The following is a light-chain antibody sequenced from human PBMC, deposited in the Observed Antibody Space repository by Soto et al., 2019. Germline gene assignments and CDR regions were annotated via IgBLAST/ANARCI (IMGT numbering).Light chain of an antibody. Sequence: EIVMTQSPATLSVSPVERATLSCRASQSVSSNLAWYQQKPGQAPRLLNYGASTRATGIPARFSGSGSGTEFTLTISSLQSEDFAVYYCQQDNNGTPMYTFGQGPKLDIK. CDR1: QSVSSN. CDR2: GAS. CDR3: QQDNNGTPMYT. J-gene: IGKJ2*01. V-gene: IGKV3-15*01.